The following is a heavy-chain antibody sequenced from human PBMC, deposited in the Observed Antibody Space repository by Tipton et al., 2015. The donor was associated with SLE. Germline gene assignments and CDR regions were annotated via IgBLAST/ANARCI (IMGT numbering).Heavy chain of an antibody. J-gene: IGHJ6*02. V-gene: IGHV4-39*07. CDR1: GGSISTSDFY. Sequence: LRLSCTVSGGSISTSDFYWGWIRQPPGKGLEWIGSIYHSGSTYYNPSLKSRVTISVDTSKNQFSLKLSSVTAADTAVYYCARLIRGMDVWGQGTTVTVSS. CDR3: ARLIRGMDV. D-gene: IGHD3-22*01. CDR2: IYHSGST.